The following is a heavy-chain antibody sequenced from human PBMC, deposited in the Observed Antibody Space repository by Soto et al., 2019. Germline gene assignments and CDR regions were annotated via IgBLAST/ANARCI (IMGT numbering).Heavy chain of an antibody. CDR2: IIPIFGTA. D-gene: IGHD4-17*01. V-gene: IGHV1-69*01. Sequence: QVHLVQSGAEVKKPGSSVKVSCKASGGTFSSYAITWWRQAPGHGLEWMGGIIPIFGTANYAQKFQGRVTITADESTSTAYMELSSLRSEDTAVYYCARVTDYGYYYYGMDVCGQGTTVTVSS. CDR1: GGTFSSYA. J-gene: IGHJ6*02. CDR3: ARVTDYGYYYYGMDV.